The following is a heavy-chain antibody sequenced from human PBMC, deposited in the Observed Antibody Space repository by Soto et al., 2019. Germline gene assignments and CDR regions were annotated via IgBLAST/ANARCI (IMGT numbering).Heavy chain of an antibody. CDR3: ARGGSLYWYFDL. Sequence: ASVKVSCKAPGYTFTSYDINWVRQATGQGLEWMGWMNPNSGNTGYAQKFQGRVTITRDTSASTAYMELSSLRSEDTAVYYCARGGSLYWYFDLWGRGTLVTVSS. J-gene: IGHJ2*01. D-gene: IGHD1-26*01. V-gene: IGHV1-8*01. CDR2: MNPNSGNT. CDR1: GYTFTSYD.